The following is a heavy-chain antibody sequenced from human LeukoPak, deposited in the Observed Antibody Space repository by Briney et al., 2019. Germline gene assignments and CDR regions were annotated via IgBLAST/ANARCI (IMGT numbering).Heavy chain of an antibody. J-gene: IGHJ4*02. CDR2: ISWNSGYI. Sequence: GGSLRLSCAASGFTYDDYAMHWVRQAPGKGLEWVSGISWNSGYIAYADSMKGRFTISRDNAKNSLYLQMNSLRAEDTAVYYCARDHGIQLWSYWGQGTLVTVSS. V-gene: IGHV3-9*01. D-gene: IGHD5-18*01. CDR1: GFTYDDYA. CDR3: ARDHGIQLWSY.